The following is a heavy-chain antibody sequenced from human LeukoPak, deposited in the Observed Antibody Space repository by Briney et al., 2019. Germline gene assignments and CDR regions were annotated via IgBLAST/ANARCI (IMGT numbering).Heavy chain of an antibody. CDR3: ARAGVTYDYYYMDV. D-gene: IGHD2-21*02. CDR1: GYTFTSYD. J-gene: IGHJ6*03. V-gene: IGHV1-8*01. CDR2: MNPNSGNT. Sequence: ASVKVSCKASGYTFTSYDINWVRQATGQGLEWMGWMNPNSGNTGYAQKFQGRVTMTRNTSISTAYMELSSLRSEDTAVYYCARAGVTYDYYYMDVWGKGNTVTVSS.